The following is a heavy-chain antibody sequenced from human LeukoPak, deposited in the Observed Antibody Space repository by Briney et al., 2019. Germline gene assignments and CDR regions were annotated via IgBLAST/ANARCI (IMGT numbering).Heavy chain of an antibody. V-gene: IGHV1-46*02. CDR2: INPSGGST. J-gene: IGHJ4*02. D-gene: IGHD3-22*01. CDR3: ARDLPYYYDSSGYYYVLSQYYFDY. CDR1: GYSFNSYY. Sequence: ASVKVSCKASGYSFNSYYIHWVRQAPGQGLEWMGIINPSGGSTNYAQKLQGRVTMTTDTSTSTAYMELRSLRSDDTAVYYCARDLPYYYDSSGYYYVLSQYYFDYWGQGTLVTVSS.